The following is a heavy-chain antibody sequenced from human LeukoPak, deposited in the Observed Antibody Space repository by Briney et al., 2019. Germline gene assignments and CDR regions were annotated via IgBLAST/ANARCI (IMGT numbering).Heavy chain of an antibody. CDR2: IYTSGST. CDR1: GGSISNYY. J-gene: IGHJ5*02. D-gene: IGHD3-22*01. V-gene: IGHV4-4*07. Sequence: SETLSLTCTVSGGSISNYYWSWIRQPAGKGLEWIGRIYTSGSTNYNPSLKSRVTMSVDTSKYQISLKLNSVTAADTAVYYCARDRYDSVYNWFDPWGQGTLVTVSS. CDR3: ARDRYDSVYNWFDP.